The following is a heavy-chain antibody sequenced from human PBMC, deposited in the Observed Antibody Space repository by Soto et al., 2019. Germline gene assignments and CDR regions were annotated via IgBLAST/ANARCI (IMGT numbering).Heavy chain of an antibody. CDR3: ASGSGWDYYYMDV. V-gene: IGHV7-4-1*01. CDR2: INTNTGNP. CDR1: GYTFTSYA. J-gene: IGHJ6*03. Sequence: ASVKVSCKASGYTFTSYAMNWVRQAPGQGLEWMGWINTNTGNPTYAQGFTGRFVFSLDTSVSTAYLQIRSLKAEDTAVYYCASGSGWDYYYMDVWGKGTTVTVSS. D-gene: IGHD3-22*01.